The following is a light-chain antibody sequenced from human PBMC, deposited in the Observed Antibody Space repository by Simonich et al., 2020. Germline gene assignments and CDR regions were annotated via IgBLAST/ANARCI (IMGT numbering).Light chain of an antibody. Sequence: QSALTQPRSVSGSPGQSVPISCTGTSSDVGGFNYVSWYQQPPGKAPKLMIYDVSMRPSGVPDRFSGSKSGNTASQTISGLQAEDEADYYCGSYAGSYTLVFGGGTKLTVL. V-gene: IGLV2-11*01. CDR1: SSDVGGFNY. CDR3: GSYAGSYTLV. CDR2: DVS. J-gene: IGLJ2*01.